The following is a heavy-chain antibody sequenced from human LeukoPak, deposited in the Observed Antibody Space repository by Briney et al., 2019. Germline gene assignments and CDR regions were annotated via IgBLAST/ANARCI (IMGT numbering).Heavy chain of an antibody. CDR2: MNPNSGNT. CDR3: ARGRTNVLRYFDWLAKGRYYFDY. J-gene: IGHJ4*02. CDR1: GYTFTSYD. D-gene: IGHD3-9*01. Sequence: ASATVSCTASGYTFTSYDINWVRQATGQGLEWMGWMNPNSGNTGYAQKFQGRVTMTRNTSISTAYMELSSLRSEDTAVYYCARGRTNVLRYFDWLAKGRYYFDYWGLGTLVTVSS. V-gene: IGHV1-8*01.